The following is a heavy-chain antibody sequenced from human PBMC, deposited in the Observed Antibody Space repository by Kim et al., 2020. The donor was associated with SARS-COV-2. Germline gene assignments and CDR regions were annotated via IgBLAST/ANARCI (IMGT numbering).Heavy chain of an antibody. D-gene: IGHD6-19*01. J-gene: IGHJ3*02. CDR3: LKGMRGAVAGTAFDI. CDR2: VTSGGVST. Sequence: GGSLRLSCAASGFTFSSYAMNCVRQAPGKGLEWVSGVTSGGVSTYYADSVKGRFTICRDNSKNTLYLQMYSLRAEDTAVYYCLKGMRGAVAGTAFDIWGQGTIVTVSS. V-gene: IGHV3-23*01. CDR1: GFTFSSYA.